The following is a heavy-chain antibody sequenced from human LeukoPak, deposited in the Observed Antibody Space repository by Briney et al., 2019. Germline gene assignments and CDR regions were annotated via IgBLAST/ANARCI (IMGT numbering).Heavy chain of an antibody. V-gene: IGHV3-74*01. CDR1: GFTFSSYW. CDR3: ARGRGYYDSTWFDP. CDR2: INSDGSST. D-gene: IGHD3-22*01. Sequence: PGGSLRPSCAPSGFTFSSYWMHWVRHPPGKGLVWVSRINSDGSSTSYADSVKGRFTISRDNAKNTLYLQMNSLRAEDTAVYYCARGRGYYDSTWFDPWGQGTLVTVSS. J-gene: IGHJ5*02.